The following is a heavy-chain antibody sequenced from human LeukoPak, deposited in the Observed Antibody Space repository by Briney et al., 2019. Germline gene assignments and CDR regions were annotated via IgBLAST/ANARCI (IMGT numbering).Heavy chain of an antibody. D-gene: IGHD5-12*01. V-gene: IGHV3-23*01. CDR1: GFTFSSYA. CDR3: AKTRSGYSGYDSSLYYYYGMDV. J-gene: IGHJ6*02. Sequence: GGSLRLSCAASGFTFSSYAMSWVRQAPGKGLEWVSAISGSGGSTYYADSVKGRFTISRDNSKNTLYLQMNSLRAEDTAVYYCAKTRSGYSGYDSSLYYYYGMDVWGQGTTVTVSS. CDR2: ISGSGGST.